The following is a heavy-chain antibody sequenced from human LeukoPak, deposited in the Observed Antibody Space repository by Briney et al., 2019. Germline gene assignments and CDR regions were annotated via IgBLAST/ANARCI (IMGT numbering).Heavy chain of an antibody. Sequence: GALRLSCAASGFTFSSHGMNWVRQAPGKGLEWVSGISPSGGITYYTDSVRGRFTISRDNAKNSLYLQLNSLRAEDTAVYYCARDPYSGSYSDYYYYYMDVWGKGTTVTVSS. D-gene: IGHD1-26*01. CDR2: ISPSGGIT. J-gene: IGHJ6*03. CDR1: GFTFSSHG. V-gene: IGHV3-23*01. CDR3: ARDPYSGSYSDYYYYYMDV.